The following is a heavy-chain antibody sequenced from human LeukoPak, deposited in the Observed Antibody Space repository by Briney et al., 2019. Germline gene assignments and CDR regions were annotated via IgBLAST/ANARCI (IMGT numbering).Heavy chain of an antibody. V-gene: IGHV1-69*13. CDR1: GGTFSSYA. Sequence: EASVKVSCKASGGTFSSYAISWVRRAPGQGLEWMGGIIPIFGTANYAQKFQGRVTITADESTSTAYMELSSLRSEDTAVYYCARVGSRITIFGVVIRADWFDPWGQGTLVTVSS. CDR3: ARVGSRITIFGVVIRADWFDP. J-gene: IGHJ5*02. D-gene: IGHD3-3*01. CDR2: IIPIFGTA.